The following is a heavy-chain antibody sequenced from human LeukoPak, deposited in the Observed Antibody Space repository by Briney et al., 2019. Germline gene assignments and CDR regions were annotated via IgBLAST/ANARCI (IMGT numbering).Heavy chain of an antibody. CDR2: IKQDGSEK. CDR3: AREDYYDSSGYYYEDAFDI. J-gene: IGHJ3*02. D-gene: IGHD3-22*01. Sequence: GGSLRLSCAASGFTFSSYGMSWVRQAPGEGLEWVANIKQDGSEKYYVDSVKGRFTISRDNAKNSLYLQMNSLRAEDTAVYYCAREDYYDSSGYYYEDAFDIWGQGTMVTVSS. CDR1: GFTFSSYG. V-gene: IGHV3-7*01.